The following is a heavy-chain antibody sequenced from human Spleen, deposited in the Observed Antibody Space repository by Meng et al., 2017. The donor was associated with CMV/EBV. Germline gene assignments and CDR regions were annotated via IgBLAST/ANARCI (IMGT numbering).Heavy chain of an antibody. Sequence: ESLKISCAVYVGSFSGHYWSWVRQPPGKGLEWIGSIYYSGSTYYNPSLKSRVTISVDTSKNQFSLKLSSVTAADTAVYYCARVQDFWSGYYTGIGYGMDVWGQGTTVTVSS. CDR1: VGSFSGHY. V-gene: IGHV4-34*01. CDR2: IYYSGST. J-gene: IGHJ6*02. CDR3: ARVQDFWSGYYTGIGYGMDV. D-gene: IGHD3-3*01.